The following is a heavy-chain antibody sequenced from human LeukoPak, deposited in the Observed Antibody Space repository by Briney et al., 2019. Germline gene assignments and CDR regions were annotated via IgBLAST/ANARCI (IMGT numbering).Heavy chain of an antibody. CDR2: ISGSGTNT. J-gene: IGHJ4*02. D-gene: IGHD2-15*01. CDR3: GNGLFSGSRGTFDY. V-gene: IGHV3-23*01. CDR1: GFSFSSYS. Sequence: PGRSLRLSCAASGFSFSSYSMNWVRQAPGKGLEWVSTISGSGTNTYYGDSVKGRSTISRDNAKVTLYLQMNSLRAEDAALYYCGNGLFSGSRGTFDYWGQGTLVTVSS.